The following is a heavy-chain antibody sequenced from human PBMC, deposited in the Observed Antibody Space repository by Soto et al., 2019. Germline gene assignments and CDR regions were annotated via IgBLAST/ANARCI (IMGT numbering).Heavy chain of an antibody. CDR1: GTSFGTYY. CDR2: IFYSGHL. J-gene: IGHJ4*02. D-gene: IGHD1-26*01. V-gene: IGHV4-59*01. Sequence: QVRLQESGPGLVKPSETLSLTCAVSGTSFGTYYWSWIRQPPGKGLEWIGYIFYSGHLKYNPSLKGRRTISVDPPRNPISLRLTSVTAADTAVYYCAREGGGYRFDYWGQGALVTVSS. CDR3: AREGGGYRFDY.